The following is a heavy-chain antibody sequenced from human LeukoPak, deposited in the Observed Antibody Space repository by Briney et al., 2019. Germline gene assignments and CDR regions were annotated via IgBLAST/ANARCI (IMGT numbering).Heavy chain of an antibody. V-gene: IGHV1-8*01. D-gene: IGHD3-10*01. J-gene: IGHJ4*02. CDR1: GYTFTSYD. CDR2: MNPNSGNT. Sequence: ASVKVSCKASGYTFTSYDINWVRQATGQGLEWMGWMNPNSGNTGYAQKFQGRVTMTRNTSTSTAYMELSSLRSEDTAVYYCARAGSGSYRWANFDYWGQGTLVTVSS. CDR3: ARAGSGSYRWANFDY.